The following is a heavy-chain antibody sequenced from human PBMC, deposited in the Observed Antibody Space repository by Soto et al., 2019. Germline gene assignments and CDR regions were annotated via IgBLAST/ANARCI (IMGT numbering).Heavy chain of an antibody. Sequence: VQLLESGGGLVQPGGSVRLSCAASGFPFSHYAMSWVRPAPGKGLEWVSAMSGNGADTTYADSVRGRFTISRDNSKDTLYLQMNSLIDDNTAGYYCGKKRRVSGWFVCNYWVQGVLVTVSS. CDR1: GFPFSHYA. D-gene: IGHD6-19*01. CDR2: MSGNGADT. V-gene: IGHV3-23*01. CDR3: GKKRRVSGWFVCNY. J-gene: IGHJ4*02.